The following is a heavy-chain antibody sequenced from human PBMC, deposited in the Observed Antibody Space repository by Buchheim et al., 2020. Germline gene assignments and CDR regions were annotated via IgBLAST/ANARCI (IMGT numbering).Heavy chain of an antibody. CDR3: ASDVGTFVGASDY. V-gene: IGHV1-69*06. D-gene: IGHD1-26*01. J-gene: IGHJ4*02. CDR2: IIPNLGTT. Sequence: QVQLVQSGAEVKKPESSVRVSCKTSGGTFSDYYISWVRQAPGQGLEWMGGIIPNLGTTKYAQKFQGTVTFTADRSTRPDFMELSSLKSEDTAVYYCASDVGTFVGASDYWGQGTL. CDR1: GGTFSDYY.